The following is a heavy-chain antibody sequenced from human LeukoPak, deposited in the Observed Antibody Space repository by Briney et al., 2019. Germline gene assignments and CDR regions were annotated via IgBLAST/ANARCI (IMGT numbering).Heavy chain of an antibody. J-gene: IGHJ4*02. CDR3: AXLXRAXIGATNYXDX. V-gene: IGHV4-39*01. Sequence: SETLSLTCTVSGGSISSSSYYWGWIRQPPGKGLEWIGTIFYSGTTYYNPSLKSRVTISVDTSKNQFSLNLSSVTAADTALYYCAXLXRAXIGATNYXDXWGQGTXXTVSS. CDR2: IFYSGTT. D-gene: IGHD1-26*01. CDR1: GGSISSSSYY.